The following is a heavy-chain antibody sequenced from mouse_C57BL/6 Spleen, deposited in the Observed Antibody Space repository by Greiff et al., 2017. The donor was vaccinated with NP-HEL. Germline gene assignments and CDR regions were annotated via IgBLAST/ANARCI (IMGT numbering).Heavy chain of an antibody. CDR3: ARPSYGSSVYYAMDY. CDR2: IRNKANGYTT. V-gene: IGHV7-3*01. CDR1: GFTFTDYY. Sequence: DVMLVESGGGLVQPGGSLSLSCAASGFTFTDYYMSWVRQPPGKALEWLGFIRNKANGYTTEYSAAVKGRFTNSKDNSQNILNLKMNALRAEDSATYYCARPSYGSSVYYAMDYWGQGTSVTVSS. D-gene: IGHD1-1*01. J-gene: IGHJ4*01.